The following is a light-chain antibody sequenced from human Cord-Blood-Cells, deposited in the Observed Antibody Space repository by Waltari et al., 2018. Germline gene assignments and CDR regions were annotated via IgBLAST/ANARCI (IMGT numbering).Light chain of an antibody. V-gene: IGLV3-19*01. CDR3: NSRDSSGNHLV. CDR2: GKN. J-gene: IGLJ1*01. Sequence: SSELTQDPAVSVALGQTVRIKCQGNSLRSYYSSWYQQNPGQAPVLVIYGKNNRPSWIPDRFSGSSSGNTASLTITGAQAEDEADYYCNSRDSSGNHLVFGTGTKVTVL. CDR1: SLRSYY.